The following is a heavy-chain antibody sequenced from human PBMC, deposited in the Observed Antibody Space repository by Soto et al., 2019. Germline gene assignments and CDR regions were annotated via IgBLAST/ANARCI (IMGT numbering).Heavy chain of an antibody. V-gene: IGHV4-59*01. CDR2: IYYSGST. Sequence: SETLSLTCTVSGGSISSYYWSWIRQPPGKGLEWIGYIYYSGSTNYNPSLKSRVTISVDTSKNQFSLKLSSVTAADTAVYYCAGGEDYGDYFDYWGQGTLVT. J-gene: IGHJ4*02. CDR1: GGSISSYY. CDR3: AGGEDYGDYFDY. D-gene: IGHD4-17*01.